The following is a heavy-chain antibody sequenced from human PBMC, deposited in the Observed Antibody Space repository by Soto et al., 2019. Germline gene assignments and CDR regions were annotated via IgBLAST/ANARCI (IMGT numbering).Heavy chain of an antibody. J-gene: IGHJ4*02. D-gene: IGHD6-25*01. Sequence: SETLSLTCTVSGGSISCSSHYWGWIRQPPGKGLEWIASIFYNSRNTHYNPSLNSRVTISVDTSKNQFSLKLTSVTAADTAVYYCARPPGAQSNYAAIEYWGLGTLVTVSS. CDR3: ARPPGAQSNYAAIEY. CDR2: IFYNSRNT. V-gene: IGHV4-39*01. CDR1: GGSISCSSHY.